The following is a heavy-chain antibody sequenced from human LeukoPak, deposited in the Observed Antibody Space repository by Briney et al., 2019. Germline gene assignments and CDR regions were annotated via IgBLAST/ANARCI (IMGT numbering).Heavy chain of an antibody. J-gene: IGHJ4*02. V-gene: IGHV3-48*01. CDR2: MSSTSTTI. Sequence: GGSLRLSCAASGFIFGDYNMNWVRQVPGKGLEWISYMSSTSTTIFYADSVKGRFTISRDNAKSSLYLQKNSLRAEDTAVYFCARVGNTGDAVIIPAAMGFDNWGQGTVVTVSS. CDR1: GFIFGDYN. CDR3: ARVGNTGDAVIIPAAMGFDN. D-gene: IGHD2-2*01.